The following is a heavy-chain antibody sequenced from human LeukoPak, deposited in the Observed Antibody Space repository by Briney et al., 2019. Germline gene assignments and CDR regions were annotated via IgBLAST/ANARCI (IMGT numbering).Heavy chain of an antibody. CDR1: GGTFSSYA. J-gene: IGHJ6*03. D-gene: IGHD6-13*01. V-gene: IGHV1-69*05. CDR2: IIPIFGTA. Sequence: GASVKVSCKASGGTFSSYAISWVRQAPGQGLEWMGGIIPIFGTANYAQKFQGRVTITTDESTSTAYMELSSLRSEDTAVYYCARGNPSSSPVSYYYSYYMDVWEKGPTVTVSS. CDR3: ARGNPSSSPVSYYYSYYMDV.